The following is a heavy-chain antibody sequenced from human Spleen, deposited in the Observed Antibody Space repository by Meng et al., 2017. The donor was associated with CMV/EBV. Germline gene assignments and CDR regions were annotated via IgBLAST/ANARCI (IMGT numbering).Heavy chain of an antibody. CDR3: ARENRIYGSGSYYNYGMDV. V-gene: IGHV3-53*01. CDR2: IYSGGNT. CDR1: GFTVSSNY. J-gene: IGHJ6*02. Sequence: ETLSLTCAASGFTVSSNYMSWVRQAPGKGLEWVSVIYSGGNTYYADSVKGRFTISRDNSKNTLHLQMNSLRAEDTAVYYCARENRIYGSGSYYNYGMDVWGQGTTVTVSS. D-gene: IGHD3-10*01.